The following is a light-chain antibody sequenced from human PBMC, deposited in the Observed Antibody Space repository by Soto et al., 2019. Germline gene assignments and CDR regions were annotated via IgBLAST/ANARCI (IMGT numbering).Light chain of an antibody. Sequence: QSALTQPPSASGSPGQSVTISCTGTSSDVGGYNYVSWYQQHPGKAPKLMIYEVSHRPSGVSNRFSGSKSGNTASLTISGLQAEDEADFYCSSHSSSSDHVVFGGGTKLTVL. J-gene: IGLJ3*02. CDR3: SSHSSSSDHVV. CDR2: EVS. V-gene: IGLV2-14*01. CDR1: SSDVGGYNY.